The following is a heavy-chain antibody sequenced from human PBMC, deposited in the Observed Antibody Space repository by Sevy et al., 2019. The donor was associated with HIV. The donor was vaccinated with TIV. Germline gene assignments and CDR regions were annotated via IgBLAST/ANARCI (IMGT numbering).Heavy chain of an antibody. Sequence: ASVKVSCKASGYSFTSYNMNWVRQAPGQGLEWMGWINTNTGNPTYAQGFTGRFVFSLDTSVSTAYLQISSLKAEDTAMHYDEREMGPFGYWGQGTLVAVSS. D-gene: IGHD2-8*01. V-gene: IGHV7-4-1*02. CDR2: INTNTGNP. CDR3: EREMGPFGY. J-gene: IGHJ4*02. CDR1: GYSFTSYN.